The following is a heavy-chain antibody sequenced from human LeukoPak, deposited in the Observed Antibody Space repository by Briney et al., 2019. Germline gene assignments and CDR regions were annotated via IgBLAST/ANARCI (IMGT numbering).Heavy chain of an antibody. V-gene: IGHV4-39*01. CDR3: ASGSNLLFDY. CDR1: GGSISSSSYY. CDR2: IYDSGST. J-gene: IGHJ4*01. D-gene: IGHD4-11*01. Sequence: PSETLSLTCTVSGGSISSSSYYWGWIRQPPGKGLEWTGSIYDSGSTYYNPSLKRRVTISVDTSKNQFSLKLSSLTAADTAVYYCASGSNLLFDYWGQRTLVTVS.